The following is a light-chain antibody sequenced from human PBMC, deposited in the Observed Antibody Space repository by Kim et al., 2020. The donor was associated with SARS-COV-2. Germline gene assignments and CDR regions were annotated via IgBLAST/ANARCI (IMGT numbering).Light chain of an antibody. CDR3: QQYATSPGT. J-gene: IGKJ1*01. V-gene: IGKV3-20*01. CDR1: QSVSSNF. CDR2: SAS. Sequence: EIVLTQSPDTLSLSPGERATLSCRASQSVSSNFLAWYQHKTGQAPRLLIYSASSRASGIPDRFSGSGSGTDFTLTISTLEPEDFAVYYCQQYATSPGTFGQGTKVDIK.